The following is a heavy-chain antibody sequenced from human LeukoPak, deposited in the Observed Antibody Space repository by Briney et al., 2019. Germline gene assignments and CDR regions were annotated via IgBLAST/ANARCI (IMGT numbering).Heavy chain of an antibody. CDR2: IYSGGST. CDR3: ARRLGYCTSTTCLLPFDY. J-gene: IGHJ4*02. Sequence: SGGSLRLSCAASGFTVSTYYMTWVRQAPGKGLECVSVIYSGGSTYYADSVKGRFTVSRDNSKNTLYLQMNSLRAEDTAMYYCARRLGYCTSTTCLLPFDYWGQGTLVTVSS. V-gene: IGHV3-53*01. CDR1: GFTVSTYY. D-gene: IGHD2-2*01.